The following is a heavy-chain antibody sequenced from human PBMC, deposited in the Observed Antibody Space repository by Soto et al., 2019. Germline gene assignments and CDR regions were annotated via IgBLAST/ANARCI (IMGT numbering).Heavy chain of an antibody. Sequence: QVQLVESGGGVVQPGRSLRLSCAASGFSLSNYGIHWVRQAPGKGLEWVAVIWYDGTNKAYADSVKGRFAISRDISKNTVYLQMNSLRAEDTAVSYCARDQPGGMDNYFYYMDVWGKGTMVTVSS. V-gene: IGHV3-33*01. D-gene: IGHD2-2*03. CDR1: GFSLSNYG. J-gene: IGHJ6*03. CDR2: IWYDGTNK. CDR3: ARDQPGGMDNYFYYMDV.